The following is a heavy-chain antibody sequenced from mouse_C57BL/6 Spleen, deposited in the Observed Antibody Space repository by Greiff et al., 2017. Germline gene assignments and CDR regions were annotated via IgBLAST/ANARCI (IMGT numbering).Heavy chain of an antibody. CDR2: VNPSNDDT. Sequence: VQLQESGAELVKPGASVKMSCKASGYTFTTYPIEWMKQNHGKSLEWIGNVNPSNDDTKYNEKFKGKATLTLEKASSTVYLELSRLTSDDSAVYYCARGSNYDYWGQGTTLTVSS. CDR3: ARGSNYDY. V-gene: IGHV1-47*01. CDR1: GYTFTTYP. D-gene: IGHD2-5*01. J-gene: IGHJ2*01.